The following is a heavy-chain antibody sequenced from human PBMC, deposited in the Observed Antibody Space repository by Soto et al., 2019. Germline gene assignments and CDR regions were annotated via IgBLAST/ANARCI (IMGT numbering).Heavy chain of an antibody. J-gene: IGHJ4*02. V-gene: IGHV2-26*01. CDR1: GFSLSNARMG. Sequence: QVTLKESGPVLVNPTEPLTLTCTVSGFSLSNARMGVSWIRQPPGKALEWLAHIFSNDEKSYSTSLKSRLTISKDTSKSQVVLTMTNMDPVDTATYYCARDYYGSGSYYNPYYFDYWGQGTLVTVSS. CDR2: IFSNDEK. CDR3: ARDYYGSGSYYNPYYFDY. D-gene: IGHD3-10*01.